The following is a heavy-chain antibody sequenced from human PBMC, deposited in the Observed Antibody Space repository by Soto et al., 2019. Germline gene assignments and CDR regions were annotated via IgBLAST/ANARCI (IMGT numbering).Heavy chain of an antibody. J-gene: IGHJ6*02. V-gene: IGHV3-30*18. CDR1: GFTFSSYS. Sequence: QVQLVESGGGVVQPGRSLRLSCAASGFTFSSYSMHWVRQAPGKGLEWVAVISYDGSNKYYADSVKGRFTISRDNSKNTLYLQMNSLRAEDTAVYYCAKDRRSYYYYYGMDVWGQGTTVTVSS. CDR3: AKDRRSYYYYYGMDV. CDR2: ISYDGSNK.